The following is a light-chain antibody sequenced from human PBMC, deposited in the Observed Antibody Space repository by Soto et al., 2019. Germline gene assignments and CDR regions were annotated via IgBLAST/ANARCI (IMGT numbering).Light chain of an antibody. V-gene: IGLV2-14*01. Sequence: QSVLAQPASVSGSPGQSITISCTGTSSDVGAYDYVSWYQQRPGKAPKLMIYDVSDRPSGVSNRFSGSKSGNTASLTISGLQADDEADYFCSSYTSGTTYVFGTGTKLTVL. CDR3: SSYTSGTTYV. CDR1: SSDVGAYDY. CDR2: DVS. J-gene: IGLJ1*01.